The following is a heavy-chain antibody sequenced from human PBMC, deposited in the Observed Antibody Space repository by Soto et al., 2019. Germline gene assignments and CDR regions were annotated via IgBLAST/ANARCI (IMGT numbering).Heavy chain of an antibody. CDR1: GGSISSSSYY. CDR3: AYYYDSSGYWGNAFDI. V-gene: IGHV4-39*01. J-gene: IGHJ3*02. CDR2: IYYSGST. Sequence: SETLSLTCTVSGGSISSSSYYWGWIRQPPGRGLEWIGSIYYSGSTYYNPSLKSRVTISVDTSKNQFSLKLSSVTAADTAVYYCAYYYDSSGYWGNAFDIWGQGTMVTVSS. D-gene: IGHD3-22*01.